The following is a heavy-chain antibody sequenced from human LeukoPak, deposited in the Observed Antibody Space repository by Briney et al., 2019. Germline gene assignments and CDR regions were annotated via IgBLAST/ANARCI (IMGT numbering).Heavy chain of an antibody. Sequence: ASVKVSCKASGYTFTSYGISWVRQAPGQGLEWMGWISAYNGNTNYAQKLQGRVIMTTDTSTSTAYMELRSLRSDDTAVYYCARGPPDCSSTSCYAFDAFDIWGQGTMVTVSS. V-gene: IGHV1-18*01. CDR1: GYTFTSYG. CDR2: ISAYNGNT. D-gene: IGHD2-2*01. J-gene: IGHJ3*02. CDR3: ARGPPDCSSTSCYAFDAFDI.